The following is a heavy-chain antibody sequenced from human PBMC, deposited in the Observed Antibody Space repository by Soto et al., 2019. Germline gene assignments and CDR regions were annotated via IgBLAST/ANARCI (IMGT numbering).Heavy chain of an antibody. V-gene: IGHV1-69*01. J-gene: IGHJ4*02. CDR3: AIRRHLYSSSWYPIYY. CDR1: GGTFSSYA. Sequence: QVQLVQSGAEVKKPGSSVKVSCKASGGTFSSYAISWVRQAPGQGLEWMGGIIPIFGTANYAQKFQGRVTITADESTSTAYMELSSLRAEDTAVYYCAIRRHLYSSSWYPIYYWGQGTLVTVSS. D-gene: IGHD6-13*01. CDR2: IIPIFGTA.